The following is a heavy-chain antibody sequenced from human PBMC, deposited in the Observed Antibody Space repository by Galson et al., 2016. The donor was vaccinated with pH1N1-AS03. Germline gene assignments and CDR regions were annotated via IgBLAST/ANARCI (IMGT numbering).Heavy chain of an antibody. Sequence: SLRLSCAASGFTFDDYAMHWAWQTPEKGLEWVSRISWNSAAIDYADSVQGRFTISRDNAKNSLYLQMDGLTADDTALYYCVKERGTVITSNTFDIWGQGTMVTVSS. D-gene: IGHD4-17*01. CDR1: GFTFDDYA. J-gene: IGHJ3*02. CDR3: VKERGTVITSNTFDI. CDR2: ISWNSAAI. V-gene: IGHV3-9*01.